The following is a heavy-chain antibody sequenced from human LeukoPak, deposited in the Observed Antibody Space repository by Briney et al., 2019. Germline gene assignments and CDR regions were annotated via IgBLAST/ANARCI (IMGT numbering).Heavy chain of an antibody. Sequence: SETLSLTCTVSGGSISSYYWSWIRQLPGKGLEWIGYIYYSGSTNYNPSLKSRVTISVDTSKNQFSLKLSSVTAADTAVYYCARQPDYDSSGYPQRAFDIWGQGTMVTVSS. V-gene: IGHV4-59*08. CDR1: GGSISSYY. CDR2: IYYSGST. D-gene: IGHD3-22*01. J-gene: IGHJ3*02. CDR3: ARQPDYDSSGYPQRAFDI.